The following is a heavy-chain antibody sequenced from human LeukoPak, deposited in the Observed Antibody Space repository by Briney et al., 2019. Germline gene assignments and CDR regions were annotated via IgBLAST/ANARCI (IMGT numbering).Heavy chain of an antibody. D-gene: IGHD1-20*01. V-gene: IGHV4-31*03. CDR3: ARVRYNWNDVPFDY. Sequence: NPSQTLSLTCTVSGGSISSGGYYWSWIRQHPGKGLEWIGYIYYSGSTYYNPSLKSRVTISVDTSKNQFSLKLSSVTAADTAVYYCARVRYNWNDVPFDYWGQGTLVTVSS. J-gene: IGHJ4*02. CDR2: IYYSGST. CDR1: GGSISSGGYY.